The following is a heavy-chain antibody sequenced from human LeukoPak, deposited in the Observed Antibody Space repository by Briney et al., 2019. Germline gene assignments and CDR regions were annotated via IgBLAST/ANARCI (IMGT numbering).Heavy chain of an antibody. CDR3: ARDPTTVVTVPYYFDD. V-gene: IGHV4-34*01. D-gene: IGHD4-23*01. J-gene: IGHJ4*02. Sequence: SETLSLTCSVYGGSLNGYYWSWIRQPPGKGLEWIGEISHSGTTNYNPSLTSRVTMSLDTSKNQFSLKLNSATAADTAVYYCARDPTTVVTVPYYFDDWGQGTRVTVSS. CDR1: GGSLNGYY. CDR2: ISHSGTT.